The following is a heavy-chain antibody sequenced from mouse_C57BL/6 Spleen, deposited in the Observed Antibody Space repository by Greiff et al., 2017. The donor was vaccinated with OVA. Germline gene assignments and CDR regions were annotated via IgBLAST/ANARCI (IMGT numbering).Heavy chain of an antibody. CDR2: INPSTGGT. V-gene: IGHV1-42*01. CDR1: GYSFTGYY. CDR3: ARHYDYDERNYFDY. J-gene: IGHJ2*01. Sequence: VQLQQSGPELVKPGASVKISCKASGYSFTGYYMNWVKQSPEKSLEWIGEINPSTGGTTYNQKFKAKATLTVDKSSSTAYMQLKSLTSEDSAVYYCARHYDYDERNYFDYWGQGTTLTVSS. D-gene: IGHD2-4*01.